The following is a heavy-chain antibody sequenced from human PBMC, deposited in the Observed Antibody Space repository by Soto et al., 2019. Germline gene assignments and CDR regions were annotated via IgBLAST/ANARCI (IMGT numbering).Heavy chain of an antibody. CDR2: INPGNGNT. D-gene: IGHD3-22*01. CDR3: ARVGYDSSGLDFDY. Sequence: QVQLVQSGAEEKKPGASVKVSCKASGYTFTIYVMHWVRQAPGQRLEWMGWINPGNGNTKYSQKVQGRVTITRDTSASTAYMELSSLRSEDTAVYYCARVGYDSSGLDFDYWGQGTLVTVSS. J-gene: IGHJ4*02. CDR1: GYTFTIYV. V-gene: IGHV1-3*05.